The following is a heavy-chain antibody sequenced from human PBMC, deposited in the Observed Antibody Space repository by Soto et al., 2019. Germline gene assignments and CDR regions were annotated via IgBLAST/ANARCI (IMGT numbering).Heavy chain of an antibody. J-gene: IGHJ4*02. CDR1: GFTFSSYW. CDR2: VNSAGSST. V-gene: IGHV3-74*01. Sequence: GGSLRLSCAASGFTFSSYWMHWVRQAPGKGLVWVSRVNSAGSSTSYADSVKGRFTISRDNANSTLYLQMNSLRAEDTAVYYFAGDWLGASGSYYDDWGQGTLVTVSS. CDR3: AGDWLGASGSYYDD. D-gene: IGHD3-10*01.